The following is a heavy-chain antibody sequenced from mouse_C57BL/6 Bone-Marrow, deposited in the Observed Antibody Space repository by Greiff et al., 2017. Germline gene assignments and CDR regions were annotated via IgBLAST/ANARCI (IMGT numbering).Heavy chain of an antibody. CDR2: IDPENGDT. CDR1: GFNIKDDY. V-gene: IGHV14-4*01. D-gene: IGHD6-1*01. J-gene: IGHJ2*01. Sequence: EVKLQQSGAELVRPGASVKLSCTASGFNIKDDYMHWVKQRPEQGLEWIGWIDPENGDTEYASKFQGKATITAETSSNTAYLQLSSLTSEDTAVYYCTVDLWAHKYYFDYWGQGTTLTVSS. CDR3: TVDLWAHKYYFDY.